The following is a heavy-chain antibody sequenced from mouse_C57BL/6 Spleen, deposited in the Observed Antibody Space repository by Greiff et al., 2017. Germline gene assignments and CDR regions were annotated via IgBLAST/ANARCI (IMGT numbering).Heavy chain of an antibody. V-gene: IGHV1-59*01. Sequence: QVQLQQPGAELVRPGTSVKLSCKASGYTFTSYWMHWVKQRPGQGLEWIGVIDPSDSYTNYNQKFKGKATLTVDTSSSTAYMQLSSLTSEDSAVYYGARNGYDEGAGFAYWGQGTLVTVSA. J-gene: IGHJ3*01. CDR3: ARNGYDEGAGFAY. CDR1: GYTFTSYW. D-gene: IGHD2-2*01. CDR2: IDPSDSYT.